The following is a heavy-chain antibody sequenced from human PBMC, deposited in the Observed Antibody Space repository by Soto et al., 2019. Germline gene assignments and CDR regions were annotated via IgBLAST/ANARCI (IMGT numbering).Heavy chain of an antibody. CDR3: ARLYGSGSLDYYYGMDV. J-gene: IGHJ6*04. CDR1: GGSVSSGSYY. D-gene: IGHD3-10*01. CDR2: IYYSGST. V-gene: IGHV4-61*01. Sequence: SETLTITCTVSGGSVSSGSYYWSWIRQPPGKGLEWIGYIYYSGSTNYNPSLKSRVTISVDTSKNQFSLKLSSVTAADTAVYYCARLYGSGSLDYYYGMDVWGKGTTVTVAS.